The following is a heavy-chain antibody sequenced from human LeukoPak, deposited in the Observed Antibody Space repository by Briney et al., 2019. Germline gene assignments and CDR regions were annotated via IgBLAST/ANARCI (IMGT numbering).Heavy chain of an antibody. V-gene: IGHV3-20*04. CDR3: GRDRSSSRWARFDP. CDR2: INWNGDRK. D-gene: IGHD6-13*01. Sequence: PGGSLRLSCAASGFTFDDYDMGWVRQVPGKGLEWVSHINWNGDRKRYADSVKGRFTISRDNGKNSLYLQMDSLRVEDTALYYCGRDRSSSRWARFDPWGQGTLVIVSS. CDR1: GFTFDDYD. J-gene: IGHJ5*02.